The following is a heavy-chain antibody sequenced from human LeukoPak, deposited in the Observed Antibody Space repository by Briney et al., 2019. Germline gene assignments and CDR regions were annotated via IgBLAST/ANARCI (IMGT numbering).Heavy chain of an antibody. CDR3: ARRISSGGVDP. Sequence: SETLSLTCTVSGGSISSYYWSWIRQPPGKGLEWIGYIYYSGSTNYNPSLKSRVTISVDTSKNQFSLKLSSVTAADTAVYYCARRISSGGVDPWGQGTLSPSPQ. D-gene: IGHD3-22*01. J-gene: IGHJ5*02. V-gene: IGHV4-59*08. CDR1: GGSISSYY. CDR2: IYYSGST.